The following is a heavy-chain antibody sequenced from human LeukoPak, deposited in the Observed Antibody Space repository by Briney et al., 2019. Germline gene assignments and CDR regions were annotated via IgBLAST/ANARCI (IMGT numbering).Heavy chain of an antibody. Sequence: SVKVSCKASGGTFISYAISWVRQAPGQGLEWMGRIIPIFGTANYAQKFQGRVTITTDESTSTAYMELSSLRSEDTAVYYCARDKLVGATIVGNWFDPWGQGTLVTVSS. CDR2: IIPIFGTA. V-gene: IGHV1-69*05. D-gene: IGHD1-26*01. J-gene: IGHJ5*02. CDR1: GGTFISYA. CDR3: ARDKLVGATIVGNWFDP.